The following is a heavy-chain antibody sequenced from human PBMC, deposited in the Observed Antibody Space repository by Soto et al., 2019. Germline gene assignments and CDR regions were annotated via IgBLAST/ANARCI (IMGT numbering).Heavy chain of an antibody. D-gene: IGHD3-22*01. CDR1: GYSFTSYW. CDR3: ARSAYYYDSSGYPAPFDY. J-gene: IGHJ4*02. CDR2: IYPGDSDT. Sequence: SLKISCKGSGYSFTSYWIGWVRQMPGKGLEWMGIIYPGDSDTRYSPSFQGQVTISADKSISTAYLQWSSLKASDTAMYYCARSAYYYDSSGYPAPFDYWGQGTLVTVSS. V-gene: IGHV5-51*01.